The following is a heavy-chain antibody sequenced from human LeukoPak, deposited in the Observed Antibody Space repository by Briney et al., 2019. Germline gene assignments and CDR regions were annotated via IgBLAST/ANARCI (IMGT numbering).Heavy chain of an antibody. D-gene: IGHD2-2*02. Sequence: SVKVSCKASGGTFSSYAISWVRQAPGQGLEWMGGIIPVFGTSDYAQKFQGRVTITADESTRTAYMELSSLRSEDTAVYYCARVTGGRYCSTTSCYMRGWFDPWGQGTLVTVSS. CDR1: GGTFSSYA. CDR3: ARVTGGRYCSTTSCYMRGWFDP. CDR2: IIPVFGTS. V-gene: IGHV1-69*13. J-gene: IGHJ5*02.